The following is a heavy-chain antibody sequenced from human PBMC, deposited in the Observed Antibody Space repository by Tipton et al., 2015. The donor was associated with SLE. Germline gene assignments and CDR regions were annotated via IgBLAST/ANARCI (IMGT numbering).Heavy chain of an antibody. CDR2: IYHSGST. V-gene: IGHV4-39*07. Sequence: TLSLTCTVSGGSISSSSYYWGWVRQPPGKGLEWIGEIYHSGSTNYNPSLKSRVTISIDTSKNQFSLKLSSVTAADAAVYYCARGQRVREGAFYGMDVWGQGTTVTVSS. CDR3: ARGQRVREGAFYGMDV. D-gene: IGHD6-25*01. CDR1: GGSISSSSYY. J-gene: IGHJ6*02.